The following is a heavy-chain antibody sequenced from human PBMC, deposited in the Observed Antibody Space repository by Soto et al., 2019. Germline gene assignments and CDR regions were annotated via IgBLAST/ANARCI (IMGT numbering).Heavy chain of an antibody. Sequence: SLRLSCAASGFTFSSYAMHCARQAPGKGLEWAAVISYDGSNKYYADSVQGRFTISTDNSKNKVYPQMNSLRAADTAVYYCARDREWELLRAPAPWGQGTLVTVSS. CDR1: GFTFSSYA. CDR3: ARDREWELLRAPAP. D-gene: IGHD1-26*01. V-gene: IGHV3-30-3*01. CDR2: ISYDGSNK. J-gene: IGHJ4*02.